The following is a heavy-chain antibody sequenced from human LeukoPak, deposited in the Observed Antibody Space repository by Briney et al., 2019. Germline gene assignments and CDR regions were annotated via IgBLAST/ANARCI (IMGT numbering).Heavy chain of an antibody. J-gene: IGHJ4*01. Sequence: ASVKVSCKASGYTFTGYYMHWVRQAPGQGLEWMGWINPNSGGTNYAQKFQGRVTMTRDTSISTASVELSRLRSDDTAVYYCARDGGTVGGCRNYWGHGNLVTVSS. D-gene: IGHD3-3*01. CDR1: GYTFTGYY. V-gene: IGHV1-2*02. CDR2: INPNSGGT. CDR3: ARDGGTVGGCRNY.